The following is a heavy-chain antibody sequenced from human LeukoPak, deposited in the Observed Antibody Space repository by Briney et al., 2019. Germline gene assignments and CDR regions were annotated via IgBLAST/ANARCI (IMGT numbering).Heavy chain of an antibody. CDR2: IKQDGSEK. Sequence: GGSLRLSCAASGFTFSNYWMIWVRQAPGKGLEWVGNIKQDGSEKRYADSVRGRFTISRDSAQTSLYLQMNSLRAEDTAVYYCARASNPWLQLTWGQGTLVTVSS. CDR3: ARASNPWLQLT. V-gene: IGHV3-7*05. D-gene: IGHD5-24*01. CDR1: GFTFSNYW. J-gene: IGHJ5*02.